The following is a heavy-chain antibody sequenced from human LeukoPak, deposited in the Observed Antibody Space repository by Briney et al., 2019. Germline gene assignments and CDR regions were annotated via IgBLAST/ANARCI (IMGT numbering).Heavy chain of an antibody. CDR3: AIDADYYDSSGYYNYYYMDV. CDR1: GGSFSGYY. V-gene: IGHV4-34*01. Sequence: PSETLSLTCAVYGGSFSGYYWSWIRQPPGKGLEWIGEINHSGSTNYNPSLKSRVTISVDTSKNQFSLKLSSVTAADTAVYYCAIDADYYDSSGYYNYYYMDVWGKGTTVTLSS. J-gene: IGHJ6*03. D-gene: IGHD3-22*01. CDR2: INHSGST.